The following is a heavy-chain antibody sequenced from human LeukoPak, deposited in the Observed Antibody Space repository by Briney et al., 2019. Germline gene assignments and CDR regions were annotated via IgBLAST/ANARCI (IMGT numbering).Heavy chain of an antibody. CDR1: GGSISSSSYY. CDR3: ARPKYYDFWSGYYKGEYYFDY. V-gene: IGHV4-39*01. D-gene: IGHD3-3*01. CDR2: IYYSGST. J-gene: IGHJ4*02. Sequence: SETLSLTCTVSGGSISSSSYYWGWIRQPPGKGLEWIGSIYYSGSTYYNSSLKSRVTISVDTSKNQFSLKLSSVTAADTAVYYCARPKYYDFWSGYYKGEYYFDYWGQGTLVTVSS.